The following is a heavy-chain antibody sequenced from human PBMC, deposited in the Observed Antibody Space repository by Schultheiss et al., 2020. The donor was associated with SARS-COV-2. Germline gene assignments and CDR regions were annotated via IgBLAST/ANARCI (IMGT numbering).Heavy chain of an antibody. D-gene: IGHD1-14*01. J-gene: IGHJ6*02. V-gene: IGHV3-23*01. Sequence: GGSLRLSCAASGFTFSDYYMSWIRQAPGKGLEWVSAISGSGGSTYYANSVKGRFTISRDNSKNTLYLQMNSLRAEDTAVYYCARAAPYKGYYYGMDVWGQGTTVTVSS. CDR1: GFTFSDYY. CDR2: ISGSGGST. CDR3: ARAAPYKGYYYGMDV.